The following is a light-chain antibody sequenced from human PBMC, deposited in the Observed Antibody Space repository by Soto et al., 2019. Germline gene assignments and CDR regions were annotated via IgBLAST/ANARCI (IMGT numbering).Light chain of an antibody. CDR2: GAS. V-gene: IGKV3-15*01. CDR1: QSVKSSY. Sequence: EIVFTYSPGTLSFSRGEGATLSCRAIQSVKSSYLAWYQQKPGQAPRLLIYGASTRATGIPARFSGSGSGTEFTLTISSLQSEDFAVYYCQQYNNWPPVTFGQGTKVDI. CDR3: QQYNNWPPVT. J-gene: IGKJ1*01.